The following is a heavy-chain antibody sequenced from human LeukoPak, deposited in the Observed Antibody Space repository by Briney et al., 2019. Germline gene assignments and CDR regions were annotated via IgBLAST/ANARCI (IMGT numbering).Heavy chain of an antibody. CDR3: ARVAGSSGWYYPDY. CDR1: GGSISSSSYY. J-gene: IGHJ4*02. D-gene: IGHD6-19*01. CDR2: IYYSGST. V-gene: IGHV4-39*07. Sequence: PSETLSLTCTVSGGSISSSSYYWGWIRQPPGKGLEWIGSIYYSGSTYYNPSLKSRVTISVDTSKNQFSLKLSSVTAADTAVYYCARVAGSSGWYYPDYWGQGTLVTVSS.